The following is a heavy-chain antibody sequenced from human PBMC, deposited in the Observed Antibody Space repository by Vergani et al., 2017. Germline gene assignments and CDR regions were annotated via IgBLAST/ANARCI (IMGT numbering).Heavy chain of an antibody. CDR1: GYTFTGYY. Sequence: QVQLVQSGAEVKKPGASVKVSCKASGYTFTGYYMHWVRQAPGQGLEWMGWINPNSGGTNYAQKFQGRVTMTRDTSISTAYMELSRLRSDDTAVYYCARLIRYSSGWHEGYDAFDIWGQGTMVTVSS. D-gene: IGHD6-19*01. CDR2: INPNSGGT. CDR3: ARLIRYSSGWHEGYDAFDI. J-gene: IGHJ3*02. V-gene: IGHV1-2*02.